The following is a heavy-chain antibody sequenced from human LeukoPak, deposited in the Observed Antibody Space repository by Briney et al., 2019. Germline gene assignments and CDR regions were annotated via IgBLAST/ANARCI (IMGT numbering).Heavy chain of an antibody. CDR3: ASLFRDDVFDI. J-gene: IGHJ3*02. CDR2: VDPSDSYT. D-gene: IGHD3-10*01. CDR1: GYSLTSYW. V-gene: IGHV5-10-1*01. Sequence: PGESLKISCKGSGYSLTSYWISWVRQMPGKGLEWMGRVDPSDSYTNYSPSFQGHVSISADKSISTAYLQWRSLKASDTAMYYCASLFRDDVFDIWGQGTMVTVSS.